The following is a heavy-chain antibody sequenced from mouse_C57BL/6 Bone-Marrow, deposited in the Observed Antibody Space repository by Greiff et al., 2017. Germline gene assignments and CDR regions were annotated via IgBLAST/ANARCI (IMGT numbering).Heavy chain of an antibody. CDR1: GFSLTSYG. J-gene: IGHJ3*01. D-gene: IGHD2-5*01. V-gene: IGHV2-2*01. CDR3: ARKGYYSKGWFAY. Sequence: VKLQESGPGLVQPSQSLSITCTVSGFSLTSYGVHWVRQSPGKGLEWLGVIWSGGSTDYNAAFISRLSISKDNSKSQVFFKMDSLQADDTAIYYCARKGYYSKGWFAYWGQGTLVTVSA. CDR2: IWSGGST.